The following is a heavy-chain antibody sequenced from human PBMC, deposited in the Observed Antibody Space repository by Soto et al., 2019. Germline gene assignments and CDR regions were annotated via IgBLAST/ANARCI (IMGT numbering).Heavy chain of an antibody. CDR3: ARDWSRPPRSFDF. V-gene: IGHV3-33*01. CDR2: IWYDGSNK. Sequence: LRLSCAASGFTFSSYGMHWVRQAPGKGLEWMAVIWYDGSNKYYADSVKGRFTISRDNSKNTLYLQMNSLRAEDTAVYYCARDWSRPPRSFDFCGQGTLVTVS. CDR1: GFTFSSYG. J-gene: IGHJ4*02. D-gene: IGHD3-3*01.